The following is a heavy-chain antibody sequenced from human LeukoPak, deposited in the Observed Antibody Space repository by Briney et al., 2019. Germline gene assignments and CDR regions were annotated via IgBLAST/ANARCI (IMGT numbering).Heavy chain of an antibody. CDR1: GFTFSSYA. D-gene: IGHD3-22*01. CDR2: ISGSGGST. V-gene: IGHV3-23*01. CDR3: ACYDSSGYYPFDY. J-gene: IGHJ4*02. Sequence: TGGSLRLSCAASGFTFSSYAMSWVRQAPGKGLEWVSAISGSGGSTYYADSVKGRFTISRDNSKNTLYLQMNSLRAEDTAVYYCACYDSSGYYPFDYWGQGILVTVSS.